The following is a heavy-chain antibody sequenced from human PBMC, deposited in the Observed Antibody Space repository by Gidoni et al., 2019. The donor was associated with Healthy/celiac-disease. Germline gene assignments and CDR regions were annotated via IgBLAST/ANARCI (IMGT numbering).Heavy chain of an antibody. V-gene: IGHV4-39*01. CDR1: GGPISSSSYY. CDR3: ARHGGETSGILGRYYYYYGMDV. D-gene: IGHD3-16*01. Sequence: QLQLQESGPGLVKPSETLSLTCTVSGGPISSSSYYWGWIRQPPGKGLEWIGSIYYSGSTYYNPSHKSRVTISVDTSKNQFSLKLSSVTAADTAVYYCARHGGETSGILGRYYYYYGMDVWGQGTTVTVSS. CDR2: IYYSGST. J-gene: IGHJ6*02.